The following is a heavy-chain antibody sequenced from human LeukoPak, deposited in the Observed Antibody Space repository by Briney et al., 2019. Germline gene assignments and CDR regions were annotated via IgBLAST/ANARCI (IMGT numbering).Heavy chain of an antibody. D-gene: IGHD6-13*01. V-gene: IGHV1-8*01. CDR2: MNPNSGNT. J-gene: IGHJ6*02. CDR1: GYTFTSYD. Sequence: ASVKVSCKASGYTFTSYDINWVRQATGQGLEWMGWMNPNSGNTGYAQKFQGRVTMTRNTSISTAYMELSSLRSEDTAVYYCARVGTGSSWYGLVSFYYGMDVWGQGTTVTVSS. CDR3: ARVGTGSSWYGLVSFYYGMDV.